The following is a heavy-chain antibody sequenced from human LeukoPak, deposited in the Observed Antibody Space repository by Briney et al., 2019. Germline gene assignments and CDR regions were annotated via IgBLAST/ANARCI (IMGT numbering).Heavy chain of an antibody. CDR2: INPSGGST. CDR3: ARCREIRFLDSPFDY. J-gene: IGHJ4*02. CDR1: GYSFTSYY. D-gene: IGHD3-3*01. Sequence: GASVKVSCKASGYSFTSYYIHWVRQAPGQGLEWMGIINPSGGSTSYAQKFQGRVTMTRDTSTSTAYMELSSPRSEDTAVFYCARCREIRFLDSPFDYWGQGTLVTVSS. V-gene: IGHV1-46*01.